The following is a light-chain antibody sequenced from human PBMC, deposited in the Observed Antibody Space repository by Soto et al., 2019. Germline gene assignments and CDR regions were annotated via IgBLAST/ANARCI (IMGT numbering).Light chain of an antibody. CDR2: RAS. V-gene: IGKV3-20*01. J-gene: IGKJ5*01. CDR1: QSVRDN. CDR3: QQHGSSPIT. Sequence: EILLTQSPATLAVSPGEGATLSCRASQSVRDNLAWYQQKPGQAPRLLIYRASTRATGVPARFSGSGSGTDFTLTISRLEPEDFAVYYCQQHGSSPITFGQGTRLEIK.